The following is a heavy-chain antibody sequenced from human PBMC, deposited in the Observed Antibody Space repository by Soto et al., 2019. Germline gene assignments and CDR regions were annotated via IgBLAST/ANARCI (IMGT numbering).Heavy chain of an antibody. Sequence: EVQLLESGGGLVQPGGSLRLSCAVSGVTFSKYAMSWVRQPPGKGPEWVSAITGSGGLTYYADSVKGRFTISRDNSKNTLFLPMMRLRDEDTATYDCSKGGCGGNSPYWDFDFGGRGTVVIVSS. CDR3: SKGGCGGNSPYWDFDF. D-gene: IGHD4-4*01. J-gene: IGHJ2*01. CDR1: GVTFSKYA. CDR2: ITGSGGLT. V-gene: IGHV3-23*01.